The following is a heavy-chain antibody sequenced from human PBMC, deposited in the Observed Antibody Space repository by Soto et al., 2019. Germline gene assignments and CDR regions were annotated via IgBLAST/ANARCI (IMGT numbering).Heavy chain of an antibody. J-gene: IGHJ4*02. V-gene: IGHV3-9*01. CDR1: GFTFDDYA. CDR2: ISWNSGSI. Sequence: ESGGGLVQPGRSLRLSCAASGFTFDDYAMHWVRQAPGKGLEWVSGISWNSGSIGYADSVKGRFTISRDNAKNSLYLQMNSLRAEDTALYYCAKGFFYDILTGQIDYWGQGTLVTVSS. D-gene: IGHD3-9*01. CDR3: AKGFFYDILTGQIDY.